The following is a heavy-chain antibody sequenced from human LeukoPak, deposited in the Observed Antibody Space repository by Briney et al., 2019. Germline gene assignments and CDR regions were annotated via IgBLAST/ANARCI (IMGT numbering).Heavy chain of an antibody. V-gene: IGHV3-23*01. D-gene: IGHD4-11*01. Sequence: QPGGSLRLSCAASGFTFSSYAMSWVRQAPGKGLEWVSAISGSTGSTYYADSVKGRFTISRDNSKNTLYLQMNGLRAEDTAVYYCAKGFSTTESALDYWGRGTLVTVSS. CDR2: ISGSTGST. J-gene: IGHJ4*02. CDR1: GFTFSSYA. CDR3: AKGFSTTESALDY.